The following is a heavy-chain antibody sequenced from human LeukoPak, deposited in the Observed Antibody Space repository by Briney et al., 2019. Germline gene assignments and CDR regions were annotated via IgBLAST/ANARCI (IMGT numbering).Heavy chain of an antibody. CDR2: IYHSGST. Sequence: SGTLSLTCAVSGGSISSSNWWSWVRQPPGKGLEWIGEIYHSGSTNYNPSLKSRVTISVDTSKNQFSLKLSSVTAADTAVYYCARLGYCSGGSCYYYYYMDVWGKGTTVTVSS. D-gene: IGHD2-15*01. J-gene: IGHJ6*03. CDR1: GGSISSSNW. CDR3: ARLGYCSGGSCYYYYYMDV. V-gene: IGHV4-4*02.